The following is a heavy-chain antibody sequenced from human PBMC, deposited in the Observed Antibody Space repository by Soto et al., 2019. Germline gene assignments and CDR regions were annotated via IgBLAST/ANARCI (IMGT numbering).Heavy chain of an antibody. CDR3: ARDLITMVRGPTYYFDY. D-gene: IGHD3-10*01. CDR1: GFTFSSYG. CDR2: IWYDGSNK. Sequence: GGSLRLSCAASGFTFSSYGMHWVRQAPGKGLEWVAVIWYDGSNKYYADSVKGRFTISRDNSKNTLYLQMNSLRAEDTAVYYCARDLITMVRGPTYYFDYWGHGTMVTVYS. J-gene: IGHJ4*01. V-gene: IGHV3-33*01.